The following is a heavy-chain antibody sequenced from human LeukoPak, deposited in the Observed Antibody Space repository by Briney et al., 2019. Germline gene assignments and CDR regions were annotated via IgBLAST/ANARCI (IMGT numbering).Heavy chain of an antibody. Sequence: GGSLRLSCAASGFTFSSYSMNWVRQAPGKGLEWVSSISSSSSYIYYADSVKGRFTISRDNAKNSLYLQMNSLRAEDTAVYYCARDKGGGYYDSSGTFDYWGQGTLVTVSS. CDR2: ISSSSSYI. J-gene: IGHJ4*02. D-gene: IGHD3-22*01. CDR3: ARDKGGGYYDSSGTFDY. CDR1: GFTFSSYS. V-gene: IGHV3-21*01.